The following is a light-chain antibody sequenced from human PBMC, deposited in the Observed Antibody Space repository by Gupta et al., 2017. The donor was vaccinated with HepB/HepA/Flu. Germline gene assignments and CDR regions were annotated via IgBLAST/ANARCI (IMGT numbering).Light chain of an antibody. J-gene: IGLJ2*01. CDR1: SSDIGTYNR. V-gene: IGLV2-18*02. Sequence: QSALTQPPSVSGSPGQSVTISCTGTSSDIGTYNRVSWYQQPPGTAPNLMIYEVTHRPAGVPDRFSGSKAGNTASLTISGLQAEDEADYYCSSYTMSRTMIFGGGTRLTVL. CDR2: EVT. CDR3: SSYTMSRTMI.